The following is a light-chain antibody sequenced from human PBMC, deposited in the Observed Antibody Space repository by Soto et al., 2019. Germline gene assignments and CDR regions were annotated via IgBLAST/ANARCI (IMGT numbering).Light chain of an antibody. Sequence: EIVLTQSPGTLSLSPGGRATLSCRASQSVSSNYLAWYQQKPGQAPRLLISGASARATGIPDRFRGGGSGTDFTLTISRLEPEDFAVYFCQQYGSSPLTFGGGTKVEIK. V-gene: IGKV3-20*01. CDR1: QSVSSNY. J-gene: IGKJ4*01. CDR2: GAS. CDR3: QQYGSSPLT.